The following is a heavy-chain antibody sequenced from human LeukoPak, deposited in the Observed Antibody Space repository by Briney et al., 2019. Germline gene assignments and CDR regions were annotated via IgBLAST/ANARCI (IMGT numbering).Heavy chain of an antibody. J-gene: IGHJ3*02. CDR3: ARDVTYYYDIRRFFGDAFDI. CDR2: ISFDGSNK. CDR1: EFTFSLYW. Sequence: GGSLRLSCAASEFTFSLYWMTWVRQAPGKGLEWVAVISFDGSNKHYADSVKGRFTISRDNSKNTLYLQMNSLRAEDTAVYYCARDVTYYYDIRRFFGDAFDIWGQGTMVTVSS. V-gene: IGHV3-30*03. D-gene: IGHD3-22*01.